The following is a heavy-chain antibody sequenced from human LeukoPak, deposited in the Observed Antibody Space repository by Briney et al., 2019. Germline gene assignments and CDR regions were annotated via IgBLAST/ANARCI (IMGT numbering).Heavy chain of an antibody. Sequence: PGGSLRLSCSASGFTLRTYGMHWVRQAAGKGLEWVAVVWYDGCNKYYADSVKGRFTISRDNSQNTLYLQMKSLRAEDTAVYYCARDTSVSYKAFDMWGKGTMVTVS. D-gene: IGHD3-10*01. CDR3: ARDTSVSYKAFDM. CDR2: VWYDGCNK. CDR1: GFTLRTYG. J-gene: IGHJ3*02. V-gene: IGHV3-33*01.